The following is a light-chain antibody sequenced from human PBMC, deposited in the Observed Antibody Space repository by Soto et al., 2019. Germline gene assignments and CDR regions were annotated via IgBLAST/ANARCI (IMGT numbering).Light chain of an antibody. CDR2: EVT. CDR1: SSDVGSYNL. V-gene: IGLV2-14*02. Sequence: QSALTQPASVSGSPGQSITISCTGTSSDVGSYNLVSWYQQHPGKAPKLMIYEVTKRPSGVSNRFSGSKSGNTASLTISGLQAEDEADYYCSSYTSSSNVVFGGGTKLTVL. J-gene: IGLJ2*01. CDR3: SSYTSSSNVV.